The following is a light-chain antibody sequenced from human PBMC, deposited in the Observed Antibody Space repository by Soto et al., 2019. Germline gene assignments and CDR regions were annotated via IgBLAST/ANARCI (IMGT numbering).Light chain of an antibody. Sequence: DIQMTQSPSTLSGSVGDRVTITCRASQTISSWFAWYQQKPGKAPKLLIYKASTLKSGVPSRFRGRSSGTKFTLTISCLKPDHFATYYCQPYDRYLKSFGKETQVELK. J-gene: IGKJ1*01. CDR1: QTISSW. CDR2: KAS. CDR3: QPYDRYLKS. V-gene: IGKV1-5*03.